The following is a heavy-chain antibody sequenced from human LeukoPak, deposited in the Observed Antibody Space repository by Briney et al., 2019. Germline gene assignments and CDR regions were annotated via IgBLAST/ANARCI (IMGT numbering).Heavy chain of an antibody. CDR3: GLTSGYDFSNPFDY. Sequence: ASVKVSCKASGYTFTGYYMHWVRQAPGQGLEWMGWINPNSGGTNYAQKFQGRVTMTRDTSISTAYMELSRLRSDDTAVYYCGLTSGYDFSNPFDYWGQGTLVTVSS. V-gene: IGHV1-2*02. D-gene: IGHD5-12*01. J-gene: IGHJ4*02. CDR1: GYTFTGYY. CDR2: INPNSGGT.